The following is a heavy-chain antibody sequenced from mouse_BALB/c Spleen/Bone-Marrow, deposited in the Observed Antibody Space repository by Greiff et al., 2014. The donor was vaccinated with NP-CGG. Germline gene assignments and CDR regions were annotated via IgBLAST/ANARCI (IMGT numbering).Heavy chain of an antibody. V-gene: IGHV1-14*01. Sequence: VPLQQSGPELVKPGASVKMSCKASGYTFTSYIMHWGKQKPGQGLEWIGYINPYNDGTKYNEKFKGKATLTSDKSSSTAYMELSSLTSEDSAVYYCARRWLPYAMDYWGQGTSVTVSS. D-gene: IGHD2-3*01. CDR3: ARRWLPYAMDY. CDR1: GYTFTSYI. CDR2: INPYNDGT. J-gene: IGHJ4*01.